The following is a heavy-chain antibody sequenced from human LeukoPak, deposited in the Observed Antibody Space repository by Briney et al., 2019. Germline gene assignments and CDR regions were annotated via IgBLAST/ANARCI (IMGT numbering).Heavy chain of an antibody. D-gene: IGHD3-10*01. V-gene: IGHV1-46*01. J-gene: IGHJ4*02. CDR3: ARDSGMVRGTVDY. Sequence: ASVKVSCKSSGYTFTSYYMYWVRQAPGQALEWMGIINPSGGRTSYAQKFQGRVTMTRETSTSTVYMQLRSLRSEATAVYYCARDSGMVRGTVDYWGQGTLVTVSS. CDR1: GYTFTSYY. CDR2: INPSGGRT.